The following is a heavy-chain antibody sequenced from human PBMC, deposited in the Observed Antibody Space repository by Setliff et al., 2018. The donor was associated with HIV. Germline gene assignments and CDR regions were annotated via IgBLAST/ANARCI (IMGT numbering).Heavy chain of an antibody. V-gene: IGHV3-43*01. CDR3: SKGHPDGDPYYFDY. CDR1: GFTFDDYT. Sequence: GGSLRLSCAASGFTFDDYTMHWVRQAPGEGLEWVSLINWDGGSIFYADSVRGRFTISRDNSKNSLYLQMNSLRTEDTALYYCSKGHPDGDPYYFDYWGQGTLVTVSS. D-gene: IGHD2-21*02. J-gene: IGHJ4*02. CDR2: INWDGGSI.